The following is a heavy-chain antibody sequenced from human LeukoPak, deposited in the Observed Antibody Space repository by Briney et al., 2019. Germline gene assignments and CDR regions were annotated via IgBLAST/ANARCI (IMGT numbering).Heavy chain of an antibody. Sequence: PSETLSLTCTVSGGSISSYYWSWIRQPPGKGLEWIGYIYYSGSTNYNPSLKSRVTISVDTSKNQFSLKLSSVTAADTAVYYCARDLPDYVWGSYRYAFDIWGQGTMATVSS. CDR3: ARDLPDYVWGSYRYAFDI. J-gene: IGHJ3*02. V-gene: IGHV4-59*01. D-gene: IGHD3-16*02. CDR2: IYYSGST. CDR1: GGSISSYY.